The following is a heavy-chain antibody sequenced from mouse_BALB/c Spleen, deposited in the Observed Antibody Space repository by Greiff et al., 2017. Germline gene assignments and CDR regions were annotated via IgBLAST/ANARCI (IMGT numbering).Heavy chain of an antibody. J-gene: IGHJ1*01. D-gene: IGHD1-1*01. CDR1: GYSITSGYY. Sequence: ESGPGLVKPSQSLSLTCSVTGYSITSGYYWNWIRQFPGNKLEWMGYISYDGSNNYNPSLKNRISITRDTSKNQFFLKLNSVTTEDTATYYCARLGSSYYWYFDVWGAGTTVTVSS. CDR3: ARLGSSYYWYFDV. V-gene: IGHV3-6*02. CDR2: ISYDGSN.